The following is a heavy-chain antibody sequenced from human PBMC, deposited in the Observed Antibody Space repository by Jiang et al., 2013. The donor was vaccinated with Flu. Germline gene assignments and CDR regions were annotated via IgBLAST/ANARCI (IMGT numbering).Heavy chain of an antibody. J-gene: IGHJ6*02. CDR2: IYPGDSDT. V-gene: IGHV5-51*01. CDR1: GYNFTSYW. Sequence: GAEVKKPGESLKISCKGSGYNFTSYWIGWVRQMPGKGLEWMGVIYPGDSDTTYSPSFRGQVTISVDKSINTAYLQWSSLKASDTAMYYCARLTYCSFMSCYGDDYRYYYAMDVWGQGTTVTVSS. D-gene: IGHD2-2*01. CDR3: ARLTYCSFMSCYGDDYRYYYAMDV.